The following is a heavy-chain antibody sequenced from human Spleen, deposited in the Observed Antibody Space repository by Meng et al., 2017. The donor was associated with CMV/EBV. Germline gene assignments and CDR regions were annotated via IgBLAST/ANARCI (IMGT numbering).Heavy chain of an antibody. D-gene: IGHD3-22*01. CDR2: ISTYNGNT. CDR1: GYTFISYG. J-gene: IGHJ3*02. CDR3: ARVGVVVMKNAFDI. V-gene: IGHV1-18*01. Sequence: ASVKVSCKASGYTFISYGISWVRQAPGQGLEWMGWISTYNGNTNYAQKLQGRVTMTIDTSTSTAYMELRSLRSDDTAVYYCARVGVVVMKNAFDIWGQGTMVTVSS.